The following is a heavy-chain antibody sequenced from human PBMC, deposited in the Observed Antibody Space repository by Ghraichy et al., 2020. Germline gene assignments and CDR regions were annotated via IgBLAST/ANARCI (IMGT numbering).Heavy chain of an antibody. CDR2: IYHSGST. CDR3: ARTNYYGSSGFPYFDY. CDR1: GGSISSSDW. Sequence: SETLSLTCAVSGGSISSSDWWSWVRQPPGKGLEWIGEIYHSGSTNYSPSLKSRVTISVDRSKNLFTLKLSSVTAADTAVYYCARTNYYGSSGFPYFDYWGQGTLVTVSS. D-gene: IGHD3-22*01. J-gene: IGHJ4*02. V-gene: IGHV4-4*02.